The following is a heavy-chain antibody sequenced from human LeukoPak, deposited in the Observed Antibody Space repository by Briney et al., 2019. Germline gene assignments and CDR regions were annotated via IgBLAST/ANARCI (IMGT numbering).Heavy chain of an antibody. CDR2: LYYSGST. Sequence: GSLYYSGSTYYHPSLKSRVTISVDTSKNQLSLKLSSVTAADTAVYYCARHGERGYSYGRDYWGQGTLVTVSS. V-gene: IGHV4-39*01. CDR3: ARHGERGYSYGRDY. D-gene: IGHD5-18*01. J-gene: IGHJ4*02.